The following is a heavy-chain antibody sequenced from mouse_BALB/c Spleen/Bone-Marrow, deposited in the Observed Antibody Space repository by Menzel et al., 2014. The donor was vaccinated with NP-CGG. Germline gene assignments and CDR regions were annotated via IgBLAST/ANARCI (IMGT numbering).Heavy chain of an antibody. CDR2: ISSGSSTV. J-gene: IGHJ2*01. D-gene: IGHD1-1*01. CDR1: GFTFSSFG. Sequence: DVKLQESGGGLVQPGGSRKLSCAASGFTFSSFGMHWVRQAPEKGLEWVAYISSGSSTVYYADKVMGRFTISRDNPKNTLFLQMTSLRSEDTAMYYCVRSGSSSGYFDYWGQGTTLTVSS. CDR3: VRSGSSSGYFDY. V-gene: IGHV5-17*02.